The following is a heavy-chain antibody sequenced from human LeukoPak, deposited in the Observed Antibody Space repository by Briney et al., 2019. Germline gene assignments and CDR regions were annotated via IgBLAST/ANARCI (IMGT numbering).Heavy chain of an antibody. CDR3: ARDSFDCSSTSCYLPYYYYYMDV. J-gene: IGHJ6*03. V-gene: IGHV3-7*01. CDR1: GFTFSNTW. D-gene: IGHD2-2*01. CDR2: ISENGYEK. Sequence: GGSLRLSCAASGFTFSNTWMMWVRQAPGKRPQWVASISENGYEKHCLDSVRGRFTISRDNGKNSVYLQVDSLSAEDTAVYYCARDSFDCSSTSCYLPYYYYYMDVWGKGTTVTVSS.